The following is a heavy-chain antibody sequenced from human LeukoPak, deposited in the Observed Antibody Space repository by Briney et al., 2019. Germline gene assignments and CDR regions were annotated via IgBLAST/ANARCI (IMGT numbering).Heavy chain of an antibody. D-gene: IGHD3-10*01. J-gene: IGHJ6*03. Sequence: GGSLRLSCSASGFTFTTYGMNWVRQAPGKGLEWVSGIGGSGIRTYYADSVKGRFIISRDNSRNTLYLQMNSLRAEDTAVYYCARVRGSGSYYPLGAYYYYYMDVWGKGTTVTVSS. CDR1: GFTFTTYG. CDR3: ARVRGSGSYYPLGAYYYYYMDV. CDR2: IGGSGIRT. V-gene: IGHV3-23*01.